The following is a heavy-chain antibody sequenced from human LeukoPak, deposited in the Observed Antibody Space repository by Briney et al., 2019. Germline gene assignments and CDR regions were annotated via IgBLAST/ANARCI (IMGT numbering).Heavy chain of an antibody. CDR2: IIPILGIA. Sequence: GASVKVSCKASGGTFSSYAISWVRQAPGQGLEWMGRIIPILGIANYAQKFQGRVTITADKSTSTAYMELGSLRSEDTAVYYCARDAYDSSGSFNAFDIWGQGTMVTVSS. CDR1: GGTFSSYA. CDR3: ARDAYDSSGSFNAFDI. V-gene: IGHV1-69*04. J-gene: IGHJ3*02. D-gene: IGHD3-22*01.